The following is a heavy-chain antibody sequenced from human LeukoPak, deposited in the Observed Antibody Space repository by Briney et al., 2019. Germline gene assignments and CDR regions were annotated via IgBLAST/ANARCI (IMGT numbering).Heavy chain of an antibody. CDR3: ARSHSVWTSFDY. J-gene: IGHJ4*02. D-gene: IGHD3/OR15-3a*01. CDR1: GGSFSGYY. V-gene: IGHV4-59*01. Sequence: SETLSLTCAVSGGSFSGYYWSWIRHPPGRGLEWIGYIYYSGCTNYNPSLKSRVTISVDTSKNQFSLKLSSVTAADTAVYYCARSHSVWTSFDYWGQGTLVTVSS. CDR2: IYYSGCT.